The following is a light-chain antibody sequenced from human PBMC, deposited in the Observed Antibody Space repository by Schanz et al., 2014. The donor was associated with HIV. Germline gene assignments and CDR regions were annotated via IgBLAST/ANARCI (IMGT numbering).Light chain of an antibody. V-gene: IGKV3-20*01. CDR1: QTITSNF. CDR3: QQYGSSLWT. Sequence: EIVLTQSPGTLSLFPGERAALSCRASQTITSNFLAWYQQRPGQAPRLLIFAASSRATGIPDRFSGSESGTDFTLTISRLEPEDFAVYYCQQYGSSLWTFGQGTKVEIK. J-gene: IGKJ1*01. CDR2: AAS.